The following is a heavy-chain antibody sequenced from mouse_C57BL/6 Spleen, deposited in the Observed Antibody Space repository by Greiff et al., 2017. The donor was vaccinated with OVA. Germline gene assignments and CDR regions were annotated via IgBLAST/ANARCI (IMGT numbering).Heavy chain of an antibody. D-gene: IGHD2-12*01. CDR2: IYPGDGDT. V-gene: IGHV1-82*01. J-gene: IGHJ4*01. Sequence: VQLQQSGPELVKPGASVKISCKASGYAFSSSWMNWVKQSPGKGLEWIGRIYPGDGDTNYNGKFKGKATLTADKSSSTAYMQLSSLTSEDSAVYFCARDYKDYYAMDYWGQGTSVTVSS. CDR3: ARDYKDYYAMDY. CDR1: GYAFSSSW.